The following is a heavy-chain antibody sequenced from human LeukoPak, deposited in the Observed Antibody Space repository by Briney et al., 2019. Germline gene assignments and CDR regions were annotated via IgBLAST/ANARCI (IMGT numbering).Heavy chain of an antibody. Sequence: QSGGSLRLSCAASGFTFGSYDLSWVRQAPGKGLECVAAISRGVGSTYYADSVKGRFTISRDNSKNTLYLQMNNLRADDTAVYYCAKKGQADDYGKPDWGQGTLVTVSS. CDR3: AKKGQADDYGKPD. D-gene: IGHD4-17*01. CDR1: GFTFGSYD. V-gene: IGHV3-23*01. J-gene: IGHJ4*02. CDR2: ISRGVGST.